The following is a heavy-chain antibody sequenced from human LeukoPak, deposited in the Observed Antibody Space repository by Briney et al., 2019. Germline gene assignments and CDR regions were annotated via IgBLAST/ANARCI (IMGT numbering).Heavy chain of an antibody. CDR1: GYTFTGHY. CDR2: INPNSGGT. CDR3: ARDLFTDSSSWSYPNGFDY. D-gene: IGHD6-13*01. J-gene: IGHJ4*02. Sequence: GASVKVSCKASGYTFTGHYMHWVRQAPGQGLEWMGWINPNSGGTNYAQKFQGRVTMTRDTSISTAYTELSRLRSDDTAVYYCARDLFTDSSSWSYPNGFDYWGQGTLVTVSS. V-gene: IGHV1-2*02.